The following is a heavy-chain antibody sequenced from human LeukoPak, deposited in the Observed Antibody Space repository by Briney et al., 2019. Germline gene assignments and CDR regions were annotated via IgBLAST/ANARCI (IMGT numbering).Heavy chain of an antibody. CDR2: IRYDGSDD. CDR3: ARDGNDISPSDAFDI. CDR1: GFTFSTYN. D-gene: IGHD3-9*01. J-gene: IGHJ3*02. Sequence: GGSLRLSCAASGFTFSTYNMHWVRQAPCKGLEWVAFIRYDGSDDDYTDSVKGRFTISRDNSKNTLYLQMNSLRAEDTAVYYCARDGNDISPSDAFDIWGQGTMSPSLQ. V-gene: IGHV3-30*02.